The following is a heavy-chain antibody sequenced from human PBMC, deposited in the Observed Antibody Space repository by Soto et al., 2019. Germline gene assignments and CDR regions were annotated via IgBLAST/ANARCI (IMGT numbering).Heavy chain of an antibody. V-gene: IGHV3-30*18. CDR3: AKAVAGPTVGAFDI. D-gene: IGHD6-19*01. CDR1: GFTFSSYG. Sequence: PGGSLRLSCAASGFTFSSYGMHWVRQAPGKGLEWVAVISYDGSNKYYADSVKGRFTISRDNSKNTLYLQMNSLRAEDTAVYYCAKAVAGPTVGAFDIWGQGTMVTVSS. CDR2: ISYDGSNK. J-gene: IGHJ3*02.